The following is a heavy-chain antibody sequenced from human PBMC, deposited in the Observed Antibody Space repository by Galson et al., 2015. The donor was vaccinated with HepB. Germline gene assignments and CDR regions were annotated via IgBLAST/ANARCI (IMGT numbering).Heavy chain of an antibody. CDR3: AKDSYGSGSYYSPVRFNDFDY. Sequence: SLRLSCAASGFTFSSYAMSWVRQAPGKGLEWVSAISGSGGSTYYADSVKGRFTISRDNSKNTLYLQMNSLRAEDTAVYYCAKDSYGSGSYYSPVRFNDFDYWGQGTLVTVSS. CDR1: GFTFSSYA. D-gene: IGHD3-10*01. J-gene: IGHJ4*02. V-gene: IGHV3-23*01. CDR2: ISGSGGST.